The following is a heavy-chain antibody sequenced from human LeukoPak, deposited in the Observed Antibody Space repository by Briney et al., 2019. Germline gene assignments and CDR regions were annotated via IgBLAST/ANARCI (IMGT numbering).Heavy chain of an antibody. Sequence: GRSLRLSCAASGFTFSSYAMHWVRQAPGKGLEWVAVISYDGSNKYYADSVKGRFTISRDNSKNTLYLQMNSLRAEDTAVYYCARELFYWFDPWGQGTLVTVSS. J-gene: IGHJ5*02. V-gene: IGHV3-30*04. CDR3: ARELFYWFDP. CDR2: ISYDGSNK. CDR1: GFTFSSYA.